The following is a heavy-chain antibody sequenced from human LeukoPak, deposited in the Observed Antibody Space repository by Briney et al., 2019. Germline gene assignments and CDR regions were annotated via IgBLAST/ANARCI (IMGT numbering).Heavy chain of an antibody. CDR2: INHSGST. CDR3: ARKRELLRSLDP. D-gene: IGHD1-26*01. CDR1: GGSFSGYY. Sequence: SETLSLTCAVYGGSFSGYYWSWIRQPRGKGLEWIGEINHSGSTNYNPSLKSRVTISVDTSKNQFSLKLSSVTAADTAVYYCARKRELLRSLDPWGQGTLVTVSS. J-gene: IGHJ5*02. V-gene: IGHV4-34*01.